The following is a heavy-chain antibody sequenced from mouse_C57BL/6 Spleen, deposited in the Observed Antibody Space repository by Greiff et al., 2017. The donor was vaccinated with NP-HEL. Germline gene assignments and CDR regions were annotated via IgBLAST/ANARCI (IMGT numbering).Heavy chain of an antibody. Sequence: QVQLQQPGAELVMPGASVKLSCKASGYTFTSYWMHWVKQRPGQGLEWIGEIDPSDSYTNYNQKFKGKSTLTVDKSSSTAYMQLSSLTSEDSAVYYCAREDRSYWDIDDWGTGTTVTVSS. CDR3: AREDRSYWDIDD. J-gene: IGHJ1*03. V-gene: IGHV1-69*01. CDR1: GYTFTSYW. CDR2: IDPSDSYT.